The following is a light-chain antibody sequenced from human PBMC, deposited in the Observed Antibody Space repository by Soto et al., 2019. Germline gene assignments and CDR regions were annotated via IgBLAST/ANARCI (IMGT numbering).Light chain of an antibody. Sequence: QSALTQPASVTGSPGQSITISCTGTSSDVGSYNYVSWYQHHPGKAPRLMIYASSNRPSGVSHRFSGSRSGDTASLTISGLQAEDGADYYCSSYTSCSTLYVFGTGTKV. J-gene: IGLJ1*01. CDR2: ASS. V-gene: IGLV2-14*01. CDR1: SSDVGSYNY. CDR3: SSYTSCSTLYV.